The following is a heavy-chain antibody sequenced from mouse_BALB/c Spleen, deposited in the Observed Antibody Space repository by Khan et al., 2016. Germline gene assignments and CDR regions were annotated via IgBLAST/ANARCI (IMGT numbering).Heavy chain of an antibody. J-gene: IGHJ3*01. CDR1: GYTFTDYS. CDR3: ARSFYGIASY. D-gene: IGHD2-10*01. Sequence: QIQLVQSGPELKKPGETVKISCKASGYTFTDYSMHWVKQAPGQGLKWMGWINTETGEPTYADDFKGRFAFSLETSASTAYLQINNLKNEDTATYFCARSFYGIASYWGQGTLVTVSA. V-gene: IGHV9-2-1*01. CDR2: INTETGEP.